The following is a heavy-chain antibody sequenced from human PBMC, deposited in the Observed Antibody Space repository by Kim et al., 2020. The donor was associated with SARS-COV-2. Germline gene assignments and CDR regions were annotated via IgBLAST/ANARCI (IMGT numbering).Heavy chain of an antibody. V-gene: IGHV3-66*01. CDR3: ARDYYDSSGNIDY. Sequence: YADSVKGRFTISRDNSKNTLYLQMNSLRAEDTAVYYCARDYYDSSGNIDYWGQGTLVTVSS. D-gene: IGHD3-22*01. J-gene: IGHJ4*02.